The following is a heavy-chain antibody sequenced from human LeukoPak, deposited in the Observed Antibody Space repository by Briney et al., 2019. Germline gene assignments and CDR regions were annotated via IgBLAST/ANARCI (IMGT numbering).Heavy chain of an antibody. CDR2: IYYSGST. Sequence: GSLRLSCAASGFTFRRYGMTWVRQPPGKGLEWIGSIYYSGSTYYNPSLKSRVTISVDTSKNQFSLKLSSVTAADTAVYYCARHEGSSSWSHHMDVWGKGTTVTISS. V-gene: IGHV4-39*01. CDR3: ARHEGSSSWSHHMDV. J-gene: IGHJ6*03. CDR1: GFTFRRYG. D-gene: IGHD6-13*01.